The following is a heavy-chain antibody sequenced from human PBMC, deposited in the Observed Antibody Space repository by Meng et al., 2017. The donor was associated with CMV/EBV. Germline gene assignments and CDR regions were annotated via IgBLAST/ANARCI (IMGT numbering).Heavy chain of an antibody. Sequence: GESLKISCAASGFTFSSYSMNWVRQAPGKGLEWVSSISSSSSYIYYADSVKGRFTISRDNAKNSLYLQMNSLRAEDTAVYYCARGSWGDWGSFYYYGMDVWGQGTTVTVSS. CDR1: GFTFSSYS. J-gene: IGHJ6*02. CDR3: ARGSWGDWGSFYYYGMDV. D-gene: IGHD7-27*01. CDR2: ISSSSSYI. V-gene: IGHV3-21*01.